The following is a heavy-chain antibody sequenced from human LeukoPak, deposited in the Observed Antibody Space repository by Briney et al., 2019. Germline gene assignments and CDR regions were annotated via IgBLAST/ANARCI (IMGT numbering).Heavy chain of an antibody. CDR1: GFTFSDHY. CDR2: TRNKANSYTT. Sequence: GGSLRLSCAASGFTFSDHYMDWVRQAPGKGLEWVGRTRNKANSYTTEYAASVEGRFTISRDDSKNSLYLQMNSLKTEDTAVYYCAREGEGYYYDSSGYLDVWGQGTTVTLSS. V-gene: IGHV3-72*01. J-gene: IGHJ6*02. CDR3: AREGEGYYYDSSGYLDV. D-gene: IGHD3-22*01.